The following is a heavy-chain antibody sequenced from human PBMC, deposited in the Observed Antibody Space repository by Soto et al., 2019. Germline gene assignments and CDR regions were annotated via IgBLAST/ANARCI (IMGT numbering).Heavy chain of an antibody. CDR2: ISGSDGRT. V-gene: IGHV3-23*01. Sequence: GWSLRLSCAASGFSFSSYAMSWVRQAPGKGLEWVSTISGSDGRTYSTDSVKGRFTISRDNSRNTAYLQMNSLRVEDTAVYYCAKGVPHHTPLALLDACARAAQVTVSS. J-gene: IGHJ5*02. D-gene: IGHD5-18*01. CDR1: GFSFSSYA. CDR3: AKGVPHHTPLALLDA.